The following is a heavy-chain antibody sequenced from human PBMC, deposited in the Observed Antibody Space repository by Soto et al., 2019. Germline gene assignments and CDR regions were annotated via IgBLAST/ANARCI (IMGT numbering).Heavy chain of an antibody. Sequence: QVQRVESGGGLVKPGGSLRLSCAASGITFSDYYMSWIRQAPGKGLEWVSYIRSSGHYTEHADSLRGRFTTSRDNARNSLYLQMNSLRAEDTAVYYCARELDGMDVWGQGTTVTVSS. CDR2: IRSSGHYT. V-gene: IGHV3-11*05. CDR1: GITFSDYY. CDR3: ARELDGMDV. J-gene: IGHJ6*02.